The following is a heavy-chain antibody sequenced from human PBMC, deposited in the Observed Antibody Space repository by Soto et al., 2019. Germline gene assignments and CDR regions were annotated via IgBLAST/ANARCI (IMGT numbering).Heavy chain of an antibody. CDR2: IYYGGNT. D-gene: IGHD5-18*01. Sequence: PSETLSLTCAVSGGSISSGGYYWSWIRQPPGKGLEWIGYIYYGGNTNYNPSLKSRVTISVDTSKDQISLKLSSVTAADTAVYYCAREGGDTVMPQFPDIWGQGTMVTVSS. CDR3: AREGGDTVMPQFPDI. CDR1: GGSISSGGYY. J-gene: IGHJ3*02. V-gene: IGHV4-61*08.